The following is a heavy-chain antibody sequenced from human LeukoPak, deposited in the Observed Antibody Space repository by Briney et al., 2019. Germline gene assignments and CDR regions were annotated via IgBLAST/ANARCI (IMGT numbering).Heavy chain of an antibody. D-gene: IGHD2-15*01. CDR1: GLTVSINY. CDR2: ISGSGGST. V-gene: IGHV3-23*01. CDR3: AKVARSGGSTGDY. J-gene: IGHJ4*02. Sequence: GGSLRLSCAASGLTVSINYMSRVRQAPGKGLEWVSAISGSGGSTYYADSVKGRFTISRDNSKNTLYLQMNSLRAEDTAVYYCAKVARSGGSTGDYWGQGTLVTVSS.